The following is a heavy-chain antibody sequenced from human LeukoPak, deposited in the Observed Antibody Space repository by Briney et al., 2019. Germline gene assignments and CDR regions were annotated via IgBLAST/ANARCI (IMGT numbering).Heavy chain of an antibody. CDR1: GGSVSSGDYY. Sequence: PSETLSLTCTVSGGSVSSGDYYWTWIRQPPGKGLEWVGYIYNGVSTYYNPSLRSRLTISADVSKNQFSLQLTSVIAADTAVYYCARDQGYCTSTSCHSWIDSWGQGTLVIVSS. V-gene: IGHV4-30-4*01. J-gene: IGHJ4*02. CDR3: ARDQGYCTSTSCHSWIDS. CDR2: IYNGVST. D-gene: IGHD2-2*01.